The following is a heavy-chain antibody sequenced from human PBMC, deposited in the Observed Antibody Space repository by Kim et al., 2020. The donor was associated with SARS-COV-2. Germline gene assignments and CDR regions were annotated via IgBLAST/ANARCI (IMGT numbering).Heavy chain of an antibody. Sequence: SETLSLTCTVSGGSISSSSYYWGWIRQPPGKGLEWIGSIYYSGSTYYNPSLKSRVTISVDTSKNQFPLKLSSVTAADTAVYYCARDRDDTHVVPTFDYWGQGTLVTVSS. CDR3: ARDRDDTHVVPTFDY. V-gene: IGHV4-39*06. J-gene: IGHJ4*03. D-gene: IGHD2-2*01. CDR2: IYYSGST. CDR1: GGSISSSSYY.